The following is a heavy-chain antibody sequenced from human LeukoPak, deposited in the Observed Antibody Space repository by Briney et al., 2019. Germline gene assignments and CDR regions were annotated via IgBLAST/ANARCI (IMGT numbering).Heavy chain of an antibody. Sequence: GGSLRLSCAASGFTFDDYGMSWVRQAPGKGLEWVSGINWNGGSTGYADSVKDRFTIYRDNAKNSLYLQMNSLRAEDTALYYCARAANYDFWSGLFDYWGQGTLVTVSS. CDR3: ARAANYDFWSGLFDY. CDR2: INWNGGST. CDR1: GFTFDDYG. V-gene: IGHV3-20*04. D-gene: IGHD3-3*01. J-gene: IGHJ4*02.